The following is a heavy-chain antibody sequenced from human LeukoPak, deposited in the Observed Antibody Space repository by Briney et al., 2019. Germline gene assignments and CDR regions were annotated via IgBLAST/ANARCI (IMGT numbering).Heavy chain of an antibody. CDR3: ARDGRTYGDAFDI. D-gene: IGHD4-17*01. CDR2: ISSSANVI. Sequence: GGSLRLSCAASGFTFSDYAMNWVRQAPGKGLEWVSYISSSANVIYYEDSVKGRVTISRDNAKNSLYLQMNSLRAEDTAVYYCARDGRTYGDAFDIWGQGTMVTVSS. CDR1: GFTFSDYA. V-gene: IGHV3-48*03. J-gene: IGHJ3*02.